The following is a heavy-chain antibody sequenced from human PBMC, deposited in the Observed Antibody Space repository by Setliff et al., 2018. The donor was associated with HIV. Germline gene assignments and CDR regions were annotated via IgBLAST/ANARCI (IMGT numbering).Heavy chain of an antibody. V-gene: IGHV3-23*01. Sequence: GGSLRLSCAASGFTFSNYAMSWVRQAPGEGLEWVSAILSTGERTFYADSVKGRFTISRDNSKNTVYLQMNSLRAEDTAEYYCAKGFQRFYYYYGMDVWGQGTTVTVSS. CDR3: AKGFQRFYYYYGMDV. J-gene: IGHJ6*02. CDR2: ILSTGERT. CDR1: GFTFSNYA.